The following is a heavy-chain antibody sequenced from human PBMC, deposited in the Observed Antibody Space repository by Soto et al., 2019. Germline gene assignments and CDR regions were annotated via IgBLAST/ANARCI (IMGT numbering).Heavy chain of an antibody. CDR3: SRRHGLAIEAYD. V-gene: IGHV4-39*01. Sequence: SETLSLTCTVSGCSISSSTYYWCWMRHPPGKGLEWIASFFIGGNTYYNPSLKSRVTISVDTSKNQFSLKLSSVTAADTAVYLGSRRHGLAIEAYDWGQRTLGSVSS. CDR2: FFIGGNT. CDR1: GCSISSSTYY. J-gene: IGHJ4*02. D-gene: IGHD3-22*01.